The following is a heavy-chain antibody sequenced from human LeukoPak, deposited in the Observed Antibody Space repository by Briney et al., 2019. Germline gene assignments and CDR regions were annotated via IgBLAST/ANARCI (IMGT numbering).Heavy chain of an antibody. D-gene: IGHD6-13*01. V-gene: IGHV4-34*01. CDR1: GGSFSGYY. Sequence: SETLSLTCAVYGGSFSGYYWSWIRQPPGKGLECIGEINHSGSTNYNPSLKSRVTISVDTSKNQFSLKLSSVTAADTAVYYCARIPIAAAGTFDYWGQGTLVTVSS. J-gene: IGHJ4*02. CDR3: ARIPIAAAGTFDY. CDR2: INHSGST.